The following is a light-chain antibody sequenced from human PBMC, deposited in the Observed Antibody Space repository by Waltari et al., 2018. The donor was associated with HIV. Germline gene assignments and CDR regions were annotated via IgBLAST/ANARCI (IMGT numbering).Light chain of an antibody. CDR2: DVS. CDR1: SSAVGGYNY. V-gene: IGLV2-23*01. Sequence: QSALTQPASVSGSPGPSITISCTGTSSAVGGYNYVSWYQQHPGKAPKLVIYDVSERPSGVSNRFSGSKSGNTASPTISGLQAEDEADYNCCSYAGSSTLLFGGGTKVTVL. CDR3: CSYAGSSTLL. J-gene: IGLJ2*01.